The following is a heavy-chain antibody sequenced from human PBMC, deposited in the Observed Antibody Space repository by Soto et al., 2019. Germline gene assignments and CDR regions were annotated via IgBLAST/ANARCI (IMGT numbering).Heavy chain of an antibody. CDR2: ISYDGSNK. Sequence: HPGGSLRLSCAASGFTFSSYTMHWVRQAPGKGLEWVAVISYDGSNKYYADSVKGRFTISRDNSKNTLYLQMNSLRAEDTAVYYCASSIVGASHYGMDVWGQGTTVTVSS. J-gene: IGHJ6*02. CDR1: GFTFSSYT. V-gene: IGHV3-30-3*01. CDR3: ASSIVGASHYGMDV. D-gene: IGHD1-26*01.